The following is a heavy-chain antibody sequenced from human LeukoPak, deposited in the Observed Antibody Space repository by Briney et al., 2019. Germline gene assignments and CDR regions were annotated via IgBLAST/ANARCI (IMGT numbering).Heavy chain of an antibody. V-gene: IGHV1-18*01. J-gene: IGHJ5*02. CDR3: ARDAVVGATTYNWFDP. D-gene: IGHD1-26*01. Sequence: ASVKVSCKASGYTFTSYGISWVRQAPGQGLEWMGWISAYNGNTNYAQKLQGRVTMTTDTSTSTAYMELRSLRSDDTAVYYCARDAVVGATTYNWFDPWGQGTLVTVSS. CDR2: ISAYNGNT. CDR1: GYTFTSYG.